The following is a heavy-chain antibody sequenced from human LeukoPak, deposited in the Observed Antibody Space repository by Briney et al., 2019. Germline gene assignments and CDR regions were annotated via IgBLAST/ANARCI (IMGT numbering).Heavy chain of an antibody. J-gene: IGHJ4*02. CDR1: GFTFSSYS. D-gene: IGHD2-8*01. CDR3: ARDQSCTNGVCYSPPNFDY. CDR2: ISSSSSYI. Sequence: GGSLRLSCAASGFTFSSYSMNWVRQAPGKGLEWVSSISSSSSYIYYADSVKGRFTISRDSAKNSLYLQMNSLRAEDTAVYYCARDQSCTNGVCYSPPNFDYWGQGTLVTVSS. V-gene: IGHV3-21*01.